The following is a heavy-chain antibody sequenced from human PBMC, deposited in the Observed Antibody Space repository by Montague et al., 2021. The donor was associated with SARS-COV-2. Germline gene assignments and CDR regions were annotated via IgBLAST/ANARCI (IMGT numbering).Heavy chain of an antibody. Sequence: SETLSLTCTVSSDSVSSGKYFWTWIRQPPGKGLEWIGYIFYTGSANYNPSLKGRVTISVDTSNNQFSLKLKSTSAADTAVYYCARVGNYLGVYWGQGILVTVSS. J-gene: IGHJ4*02. CDR3: ARVGNYLGVY. CDR1: SDSVSSGKYF. D-gene: IGHD3-10*01. CDR2: IFYTGSA. V-gene: IGHV4-61*01.